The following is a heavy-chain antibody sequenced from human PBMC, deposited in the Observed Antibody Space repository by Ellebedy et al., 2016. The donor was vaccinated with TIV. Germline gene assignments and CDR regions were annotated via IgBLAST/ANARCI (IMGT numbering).Heavy chain of an antibody. J-gene: IGHJ4*02. V-gene: IGHV3-9*01. CDR1: GFTFGDSA. Sequence: SLKISXAASGFTFGDSAMHWVRQGPGKGLEWISSISWNGVRIDYADSVKGRFTISRDNSKNSVYLQMNSLRADDTAVYFCSKDGLSTGQYYFEHWGQGTLVTVSS. CDR3: SKDGLSTGQYYFEH. D-gene: IGHD3-9*01. CDR2: ISWNGVRI.